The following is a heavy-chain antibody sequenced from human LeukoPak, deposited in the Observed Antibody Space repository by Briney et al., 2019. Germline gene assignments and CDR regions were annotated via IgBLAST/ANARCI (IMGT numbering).Heavy chain of an antibody. D-gene: IGHD2-21*02. V-gene: IGHV1-46*01. CDR1: AYTFTIYN. CDR3: ARDAAVVTATNTDGDAFDI. CDR2: INPSGGSR. Sequence: AASVTVSFTAAAYTFTIYNMHWGRQPPGQGNGWMGVINPSGGSRSYSQKFQGRVTITRDTTTSTVYMELSSLRSEDTAVYYCARDAAVVTATNTDGDAFDIWGQGTMVTVSS. J-gene: IGHJ3*02.